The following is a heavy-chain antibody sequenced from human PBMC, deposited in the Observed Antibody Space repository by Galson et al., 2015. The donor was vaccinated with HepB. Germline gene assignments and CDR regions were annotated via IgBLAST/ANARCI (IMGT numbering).Heavy chain of an antibody. Sequence: VSGASINTNHWWSWVRQTPGKGLEWIGEIFQSGSINYNPSLKSRVMISIDKSKNELSLRLISVTAADTAVYYCARAKDLVTGSSFDSWGQGTLVTVSS. D-gene: IGHD3-9*01. CDR1: GASINTNHW. V-gene: IGHV4-4*02. J-gene: IGHJ4*02. CDR2: IFQSGSI. CDR3: ARAKDLVTGSSFDS.